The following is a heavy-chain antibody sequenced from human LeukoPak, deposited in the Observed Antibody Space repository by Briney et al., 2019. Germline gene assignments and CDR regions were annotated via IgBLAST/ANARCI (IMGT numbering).Heavy chain of an antibody. CDR3: ARGRRLGYCSGGSCPGGYFDY. Sequence: PSETLSLTCTVSGYSISSGYYWGWIRQPPEKGLEWIGNIFYSGSTYYSPSLKSRVTISVDTSKNQSSLKLSSVTAADTAVYYCARGRRLGYCSGGSCPGGYFDYWGQGTLVTVS. J-gene: IGHJ4*02. D-gene: IGHD2-15*01. V-gene: IGHV4-38-2*02. CDR1: GYSISSGYY. CDR2: IFYSGST.